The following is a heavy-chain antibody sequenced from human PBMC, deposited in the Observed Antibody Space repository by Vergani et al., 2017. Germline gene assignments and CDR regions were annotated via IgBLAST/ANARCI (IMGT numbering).Heavy chain of an antibody. V-gene: IGHV3-9*01. CDR1: GFTFDDYA. Sequence: EVQLVESGGGLVQPGRSLRLSCAASGFTFDDYAMHWVRQAPGKGLEWVSGISWNSGSIGYADSVKGRFTISRDNAKNSLYLQMNSLRSEDTAVYYCARGRLGFGGVIVRDVAYFDYWGQGTLVTVSS. D-gene: IGHD3-16*02. CDR3: ARGRLGFGGVIVRDVAYFDY. J-gene: IGHJ4*02. CDR2: ISWNSGSI.